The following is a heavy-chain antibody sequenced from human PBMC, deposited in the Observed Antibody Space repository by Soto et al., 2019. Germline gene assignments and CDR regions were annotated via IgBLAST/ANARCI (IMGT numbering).Heavy chain of an antibody. CDR2: IWYHGNTY. D-gene: IGHD6-25*01. Sequence: GGYLRLSCTTSGFTFSSYGMHWVRQAPGKGLEWVATIWYHGNTYYYKDSIKGRFAVSRDNSKNTVFLQMNTLRAEDTATYYYVIDRGYGGKYTFDFWGLGILVTVSS. V-gene: IGHV3-33*01. CDR3: VIDRGYGGKYTFDF. CDR1: GFTFSSYG. J-gene: IGHJ4*02.